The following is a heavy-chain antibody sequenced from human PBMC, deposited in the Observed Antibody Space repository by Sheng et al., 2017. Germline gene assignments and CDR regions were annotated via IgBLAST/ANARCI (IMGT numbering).Heavy chain of an antibody. CDR1: GGTFSSYA. Sequence: QVQLVQSGAEVKKPGSSVKVSCKASGGTFSSYAISWVRQAPGQGLEWMGGIIPIFGTANYAQKFQGRVTITADESTSTAYMELSSLRSEDTAVYYCARVLNECSGGSCYPDWYFDLWGRGTLVTVSS. J-gene: IGHJ2*01. V-gene: IGHV1-69*01. CDR2: IIPIFGTA. CDR3: ARVLNECSGGSCYPDWYFDL. D-gene: IGHD2-15*01.